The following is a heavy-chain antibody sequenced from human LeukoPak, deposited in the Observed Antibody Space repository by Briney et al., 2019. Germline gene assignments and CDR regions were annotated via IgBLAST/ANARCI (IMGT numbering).Heavy chain of an antibody. J-gene: IGHJ4*02. D-gene: IGHD6-13*01. CDR3: TTGEVAASGY. CDR1: GFTFSSYW. CDR2: IKSKTDGGAT. V-gene: IGHV3-15*01. Sequence: GGSLRLSCAASGFTFSSYWMGWVRQAPGKGLEWVGRIKSKTDGGATEYAAPVKGRFTISRDDSKNTLYLQMNSLKTEDTAVYYCTTGEVAASGYWGQGTLVTVSS.